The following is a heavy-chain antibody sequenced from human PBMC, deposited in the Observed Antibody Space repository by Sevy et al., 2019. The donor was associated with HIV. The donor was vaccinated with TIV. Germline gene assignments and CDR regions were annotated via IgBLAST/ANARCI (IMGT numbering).Heavy chain of an antibody. V-gene: IGHV1-18*01. CDR1: GYTFTSYG. Sequence: ASVKVSCKASGYTFTSYGISWVRQAPGQGLEWMGWISAYNGNTNYAQKLQGRVTMTTDTSTSTAYMELRSRDSTTTAVYYCARDISQLLYPLAQRVFDYWGQGTLVTVSS. J-gene: IGHJ4*02. CDR3: ARDISQLLYPLAQRVFDY. D-gene: IGHD2-2*02. CDR2: ISAYNGNT.